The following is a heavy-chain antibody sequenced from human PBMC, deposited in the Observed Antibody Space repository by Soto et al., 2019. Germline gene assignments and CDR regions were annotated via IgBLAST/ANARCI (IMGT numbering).Heavy chain of an antibody. V-gene: IGHV1-3*01. D-gene: IGHD2-2*02. CDR3: AREPIVVPAAIPYYYGMDV. CDR2: INAGNGNT. CDR1: GYTFTSYA. Sequence: ASVKVSCKASGYTFTSYAMHWVRQAPGQRLEWMGWINAGNGNTKYSQKFQGRVTITRDTSASTAYMELSSLRSEDTAVYYCAREPIVVPAAIPYYYGMDVWGQGTTVTVSS. J-gene: IGHJ6*02.